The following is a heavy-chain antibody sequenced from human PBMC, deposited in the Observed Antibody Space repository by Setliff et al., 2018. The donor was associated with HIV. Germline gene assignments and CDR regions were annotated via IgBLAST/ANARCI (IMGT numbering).Heavy chain of an antibody. Sequence: GSLRLSCAASGFTSSSYSMNWVRQAPGKGLEWVSSISSSSSYISYADSVKGRFTISRDNAKNSLFLQMNSLRAEDTAVYYCAKDRSGSYSFARDWGQGTLVTVSS. V-gene: IGHV3-21*01. CDR2: ISSSSSYI. D-gene: IGHD1-26*01. J-gene: IGHJ4*02. CDR3: AKDRSGSYSFARD. CDR1: GFTSSSYS.